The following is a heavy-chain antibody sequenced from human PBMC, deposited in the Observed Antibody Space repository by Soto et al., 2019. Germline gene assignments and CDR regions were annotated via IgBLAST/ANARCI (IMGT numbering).Heavy chain of an antibody. CDR2: TIPVFNTA. V-gene: IGHV1-69*06. D-gene: IGHD3-10*01. Sequence: QVQLEQSGAEVKKPGSSVKVSCKASGGTLSDHGVAWLRQAPGQGLEWMGGTIPVFNTAKYAQKFQGRVTLTEDKFTNIAYMELRSLRSEETAFYFCARGVYGSGNYYTGPSGFDIWGQGTMVIVSP. CDR1: GGTLSDHG. J-gene: IGHJ3*02. CDR3: ARGVYGSGNYYTGPSGFDI.